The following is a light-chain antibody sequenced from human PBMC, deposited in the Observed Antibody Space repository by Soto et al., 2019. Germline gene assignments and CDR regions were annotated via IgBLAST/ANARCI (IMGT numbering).Light chain of an antibody. J-gene: IGKJ1*01. CDR2: DAS. CDR3: QQYDTLPWT. Sequence: DIQMTQSPSSLSAFVGDRVTITCQASQDISNYLNWYQLKPGKAPKLLIYDASNLETGVPSRFSGGGSGTDFTFTISSLQPEDIATYYCQQYDTLPWTFGQGTKVEIK. V-gene: IGKV1-33*01. CDR1: QDISNY.